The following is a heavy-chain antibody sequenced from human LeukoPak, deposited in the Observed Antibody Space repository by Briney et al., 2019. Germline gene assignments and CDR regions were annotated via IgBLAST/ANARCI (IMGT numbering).Heavy chain of an antibody. CDR2: INSDGSST. J-gene: IGHJ4*02. Sequence: GGSLRLSCAASGFTFISYWMHWVRQAPGKGLVWVSRINSDGSSTSYADSVKGRFTISRDNAKNTLYLQMNSLRAEDTAVYYCARRIAVAGNFDYWGQGTLVTVSS. CDR3: ARRIAVAGNFDY. D-gene: IGHD6-19*01. V-gene: IGHV3-74*01. CDR1: GFTFISYW.